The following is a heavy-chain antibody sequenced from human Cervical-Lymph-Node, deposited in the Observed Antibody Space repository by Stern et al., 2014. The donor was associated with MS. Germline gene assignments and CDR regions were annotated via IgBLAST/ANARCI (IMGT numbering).Heavy chain of an antibody. D-gene: IGHD4-17*01. V-gene: IGHV3-49*04. CDR3: TRGLRSTVFNS. J-gene: IGHJ4*02. CDR1: GFTFGDYA. Sequence: EVQLVESGGGLVQPGRSLRLSCRGSGFTFGDYAMSWVRQAPGRGLEWLCFVKSIAYGGAIEYAASVKGRFTISRDDSKSIAYLQMNSLKDEDTAVYYCTRGLRSTVFNSWGQGIVVTVSS. CDR2: VKSIAYGGAI.